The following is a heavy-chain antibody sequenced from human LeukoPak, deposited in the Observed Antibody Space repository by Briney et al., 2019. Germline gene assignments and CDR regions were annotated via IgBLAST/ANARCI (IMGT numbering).Heavy chain of an antibody. J-gene: IGHJ4*02. CDR2: TGSMGSTI. Sequence: QSGGSLRLSCSGSGFSFNICRTSWVRQSPGKGLEWIAYTGSMGSTIHYADSVKGRFTISIDNAKKSLYLQMDTLRGDDTAVYYCARAIAARKTKCDYWGQGTLVTVSS. D-gene: IGHD6-6*01. CDR3: ARAIAARKTKCDY. CDR1: GFSFNICR. V-gene: IGHV3-48*01.